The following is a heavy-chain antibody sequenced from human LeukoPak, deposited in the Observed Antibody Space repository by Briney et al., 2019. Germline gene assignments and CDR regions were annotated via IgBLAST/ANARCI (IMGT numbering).Heavy chain of an antibody. CDR3: ARARLETLLYDAFDI. D-gene: IGHD3-16*01. CDR1: GGSISSDY. Sequence: PSETRSLTCTVAGGSISSDYGSWIRQPPGKVLGWIGYIYNSGSTNYNPSLNSRVTISVDTSKNQFSLILSSVTAADTAVYYCARARLETLLYDAFDIWGQGTMVTVSS. CDR2: IYNSGST. J-gene: IGHJ3*02. V-gene: IGHV4-59*01.